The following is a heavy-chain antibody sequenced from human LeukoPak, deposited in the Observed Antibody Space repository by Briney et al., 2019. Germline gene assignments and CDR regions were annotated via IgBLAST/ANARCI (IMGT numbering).Heavy chain of an antibody. CDR2: MNPNSGNT. J-gene: IGHJ4*02. CDR1: GYTFTSYD. V-gene: IGHV1-8*01. D-gene: IGHD6-13*01. CDR3: ARGSFWGYSSSWYFGY. Sequence: PGASVKVSRKASGYTFTSYDINWVRHATGQGLEWMGWMNPNSGNTGYAQKFQGSVTMTRNTSISTAYMELSSLRSEDTAVYYCARGSFWGYSSSWYFGYWGQGTLVTVSS.